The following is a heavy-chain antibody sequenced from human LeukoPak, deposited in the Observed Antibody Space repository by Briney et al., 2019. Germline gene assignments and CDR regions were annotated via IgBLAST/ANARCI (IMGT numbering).Heavy chain of an antibody. CDR2: IKSKTDGGTT. V-gene: IGHV3-15*01. CDR1: GFTFSNAW. Sequence: GSRRLSCAASGFTFSNAWMSWVRQAPGKGLEWVGRIKSKTDGGTTDYAAPVKGRFTISRDDSKNTLYLQMNSLKTEDTAVYYCTTGSYDILTGYSDYWGQGTLVTVPS. CDR3: TTGSYDILTGYSDY. D-gene: IGHD3-9*01. J-gene: IGHJ4*02.